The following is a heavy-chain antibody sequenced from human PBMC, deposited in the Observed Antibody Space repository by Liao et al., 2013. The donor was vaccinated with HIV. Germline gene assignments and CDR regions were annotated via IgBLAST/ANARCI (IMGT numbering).Heavy chain of an antibody. Sequence: QVQLQQWGAGLLKPSETLSLTCAVYGGSFSGYYWSWIRQPPGKGLEWIGSIYTSGSTNYNPSLKSRVTMSVDTSKNQFSLKLSSVTAADTAVYYCARDDGSGYQYYFDYWARNPGHRLL. J-gene: IGHJ4*01. D-gene: IGHD3-22*01. CDR3: ARDDGSGYQYYFDY. CDR2: IYTSGST. CDR1: GGSFSGYY. V-gene: IGHV4-59*10.